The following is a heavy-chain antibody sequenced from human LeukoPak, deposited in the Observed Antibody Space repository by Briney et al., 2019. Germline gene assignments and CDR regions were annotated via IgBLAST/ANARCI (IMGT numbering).Heavy chain of an antibody. Sequence: SQTLSLTCTVSGGSISSGGYYWSWVRQHPGKGLEWIGYIYYSGSTYYNPSLKSRVTISVDTSKNQFSLKLSSVTAADTAVYYCAREVVVTSEGGDDAFDIWGQGTMVTVSS. CDR1: GGSISSGGYY. V-gene: IGHV4-31*03. J-gene: IGHJ3*02. CDR2: IYYSGST. D-gene: IGHD3-22*01. CDR3: AREVVVTSEGGDDAFDI.